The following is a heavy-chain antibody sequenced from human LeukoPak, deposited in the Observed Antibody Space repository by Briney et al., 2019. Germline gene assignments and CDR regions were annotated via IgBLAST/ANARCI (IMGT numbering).Heavy chain of an antibody. J-gene: IGHJ4*02. CDR2: IYYSGST. CDR3: ARSRITMVRGFDY. CDR1: GGSISSYY. D-gene: IGHD3-10*01. Sequence: PSETLSLTCTVSGGSISSYYWSWIRQPPGKGLEWIGYIYYSGSTDYNPSLKSRVTISVDTSKNQFSLKLSSVTAADTAVYYCARSRITMVRGFDYWGQGTLVTVSS. V-gene: IGHV4-59*12.